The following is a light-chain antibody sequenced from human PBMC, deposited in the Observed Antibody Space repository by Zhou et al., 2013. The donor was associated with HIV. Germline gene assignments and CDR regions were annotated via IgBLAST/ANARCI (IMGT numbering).Light chain of an antibody. CDR3: QQYDDYPWT. V-gene: IGKV1-5*03. CDR1: QSSSW. Sequence: DIQMTQSPSTLSASVGDRVTITCRASQSSSWLAWYQQIPGKAPKLLIYKASSLESGVPLRFSGSGSGTEFTLTISSLQPDDFATYYCQQYDDYPWTFGQGTKVEIK. CDR2: KAS. J-gene: IGKJ1*01.